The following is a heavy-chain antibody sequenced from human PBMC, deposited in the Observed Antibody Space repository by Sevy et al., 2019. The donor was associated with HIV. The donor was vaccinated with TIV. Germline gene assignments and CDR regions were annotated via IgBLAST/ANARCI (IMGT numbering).Heavy chain of an antibody. Sequence: SETLSLACSVSGASVSSGSFFWTWIRQAPGKGLECIGYMYYSGSTNYNPSLKSRVTFSVDTSKNQFSLKLRSVTAADTAVYYCARDQAESSSTGGLDSWGPGALVTVSS. CDR3: ARDQAESSSTGGLDS. CDR2: MYYSGST. V-gene: IGHV4-61*01. CDR1: GASVSSGSFF. D-gene: IGHD6-6*01. J-gene: IGHJ4*02.